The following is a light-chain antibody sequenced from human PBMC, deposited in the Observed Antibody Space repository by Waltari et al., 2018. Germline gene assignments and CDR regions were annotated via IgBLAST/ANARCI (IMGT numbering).Light chain of an antibody. J-gene: IGLJ3*02. CDR3: SSYTRSNTWV. CDR1: SSDVGGYNY. V-gene: IGLV2-14*01. CDR2: KVS. Sequence: QSALTQPASVSGSPGQSITISCTGTSSDVGGYNYVSWYEQHPVNAPQLVIYKVSDRSPGVSHRFSGSTSANTASLTISGLQTEDEADYYCSSYTRSNTWVFGGGTRLTVL.